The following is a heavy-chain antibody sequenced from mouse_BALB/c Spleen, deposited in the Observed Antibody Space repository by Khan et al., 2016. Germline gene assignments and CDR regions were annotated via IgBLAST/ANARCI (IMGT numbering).Heavy chain of an antibody. Sequence: VQLKQSGAELVRPGALVKLSCKASGFNIKDYYMHWVKQRPEQGLEWIGWIDPENGNTIYDPKFQGKASITADTSSNTAYLQLSSLTSEDTACYYCARSTATYFDYWGQGTTLTVSS. D-gene: IGHD1-2*01. CDR2: IDPENGNT. CDR3: ARSTATYFDY. CDR1: GFNIKDYY. V-gene: IGHV14-1*02. J-gene: IGHJ2*01.